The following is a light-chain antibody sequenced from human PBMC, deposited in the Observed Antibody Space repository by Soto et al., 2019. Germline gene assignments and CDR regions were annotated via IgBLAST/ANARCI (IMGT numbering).Light chain of an antibody. CDR3: QHRSNWPPIT. Sequence: DIVMTQSPATLSVAPGERVTFSCRASQGVSRKLAWYQHKPGQAPRLLISGASTGATGIPARFSGSGSGTDFTLTISSLEPEDFAVYYCQHRSNWPPITFGQGTRLEIK. J-gene: IGKJ5*01. CDR2: GAS. CDR1: QGVSRK. V-gene: IGKV3-11*01.